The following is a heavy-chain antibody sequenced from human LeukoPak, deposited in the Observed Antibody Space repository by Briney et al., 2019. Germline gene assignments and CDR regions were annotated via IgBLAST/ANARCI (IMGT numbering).Heavy chain of an antibody. D-gene: IGHD4-17*01. CDR2: IYSGGGT. CDR1: GFTVSSNY. CDR3: AGEGDGDYGAFDY. V-gene: IGHV3-53*01. Sequence: GGSLILSCAASGFTVSSNYMSWVRQAPGKGLEWVSVIYSGGGTYYADSVKGRFTISRDNSKNTLYLQMNSLRGEDTAVYYCAGEGDGDYGAFDYWGQGTLVTVSS. J-gene: IGHJ4*02.